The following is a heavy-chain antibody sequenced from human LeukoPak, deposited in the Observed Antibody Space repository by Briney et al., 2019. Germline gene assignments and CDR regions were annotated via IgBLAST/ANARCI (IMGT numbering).Heavy chain of an antibody. Sequence: PGGSLRLSCAASGFTFSSYSMNWVRQAPGKGLEWVSSIGSSSSYIYYADSVKGRFTISRDNAKNSLYLQMNSLRAEDTAVYYCAVGATTADYWGQGTLVTVSS. CDR2: IGSSSSYI. CDR3: AVGATTADY. V-gene: IGHV3-21*01. CDR1: GFTFSSYS. J-gene: IGHJ4*02. D-gene: IGHD1-26*01.